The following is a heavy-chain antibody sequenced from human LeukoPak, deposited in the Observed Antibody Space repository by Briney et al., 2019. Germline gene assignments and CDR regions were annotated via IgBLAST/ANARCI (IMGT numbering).Heavy chain of an antibody. V-gene: IGHV1-2*02. CDR1: GGSFTNNA. J-gene: IGHJ5*02. CDR3: ARDDWNYANNWFDP. CDR2: INPNSGGT. Sequence: ASVKVSCKVSGGSFTNNAISWVRQAPGQGPEWMGWINPNSGGTNYAQKFQGRVTMTRDTSISTAYMELSRLRSDDTAVYYCARDDWNYANNWFDPWGQGTLVTVSS. D-gene: IGHD1-7*01.